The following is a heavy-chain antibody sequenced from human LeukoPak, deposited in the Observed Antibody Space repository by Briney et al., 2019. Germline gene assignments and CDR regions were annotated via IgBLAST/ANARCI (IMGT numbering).Heavy chain of an antibody. J-gene: IGHJ5*02. CDR2: IYHSGST. V-gene: IGHV4-38-2*02. D-gene: IGHD3-3*01. Sequence: PSETLSLTCTVSGYSISSGYYWGWIRQPPGKGLEWIGSIYHSGSTYYNPSLKSRVTISVDTSKNQFSLKLSSVTAADTAVYYCAREGITIFGVVTRPTVNWFDPWGQGTLVTVSA. CDR1: GYSISSGYY. CDR3: AREGITIFGVVTRPTVNWFDP.